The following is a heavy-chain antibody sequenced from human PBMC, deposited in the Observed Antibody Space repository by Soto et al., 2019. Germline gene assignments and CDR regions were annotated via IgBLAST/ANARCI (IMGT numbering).Heavy chain of an antibody. CDR2: ISAYNGNT. J-gene: IGHJ4*02. D-gene: IGHD3-16*01. V-gene: IGHV1-18*01. CDR1: GYTFPSYG. CDR3: ARTPAGGSAPL. Sequence: QVHLVQSGAEMKKPGASVKVSCKASGYTFPSYGISWVRPAPGQGLAWLGWISAYNGNTHFAQKFQGRVTMTTDTSTTTAYMELRSLRSADTDVYYCARTPAGGSAPLWGPGTLVTDAS.